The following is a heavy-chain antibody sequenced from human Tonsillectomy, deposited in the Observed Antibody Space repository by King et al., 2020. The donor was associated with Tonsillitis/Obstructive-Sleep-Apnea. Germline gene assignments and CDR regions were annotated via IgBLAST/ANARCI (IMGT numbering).Heavy chain of an antibody. CDR1: GYTFTYRY. Sequence: QLVQSGAEVKKTGSSVKVSCKASGYTFTYRYLHWVRQAPGQALEWMGWITPFNGNTNYAQKFQDRVTITRDRSMSTAHMELSSLRSEDTAMYYCASGSVDTYVDVWGQGTTVTVSS. J-gene: IGHJ6*02. CDR3: ASGSVDTYVDV. V-gene: IGHV1-45*02. D-gene: IGHD3-10*01. CDR2: ITPFNGNT.